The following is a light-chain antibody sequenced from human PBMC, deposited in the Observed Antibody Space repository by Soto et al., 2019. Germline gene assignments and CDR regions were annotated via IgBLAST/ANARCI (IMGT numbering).Light chain of an antibody. Sequence: EIVMTQSPATLSVSPGERATLSCRASQSVSSTLAWYQQKPGQAPRLLIYGASARATGIRAMFSGSGSGTEFTLTLSSLRSEDYAVYYCHQYKNWPPWTFGQGTKVDIK. CDR2: GAS. V-gene: IGKV3-15*01. J-gene: IGKJ1*01. CDR1: QSVSST. CDR3: HQYKNWPPWT.